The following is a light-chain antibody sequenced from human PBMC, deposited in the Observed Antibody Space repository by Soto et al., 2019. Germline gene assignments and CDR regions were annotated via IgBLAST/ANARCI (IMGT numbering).Light chain of an antibody. CDR2: EVK. V-gene: IGLV2-14*01. Sequence: QSALTQPASVSGSPGQSITIPCTGTSSDVGGYDYVSWYQQHPGKAPKLMIYEVKNRPSGVSNRFSGSKSGNTASLTISGLQAEDEADYYCSSYAGSTTLLFGGGTKLTVL. CDR3: SSYAGSTTLL. J-gene: IGLJ3*02. CDR1: SSDVGGYDY.